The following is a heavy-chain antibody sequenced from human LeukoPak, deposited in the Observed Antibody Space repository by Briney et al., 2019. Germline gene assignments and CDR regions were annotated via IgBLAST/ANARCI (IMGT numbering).Heavy chain of an antibody. CDR2: IDWKGRPT. Sequence: PGGSLRHSCAASGFSFDDYDMAWLRQAPGKGLEWVSDIDWKGRPTSYADSVKGRFTISRDNAKKSLYLQMDSLRAEDTALYYCAREVYRIGVGGFDPWGQGTLVIVSS. CDR3: AREVYRIGVGGFDP. CDR1: GFSFDDYD. V-gene: IGHV3-20*04. D-gene: IGHD6-19*01. J-gene: IGHJ5*02.